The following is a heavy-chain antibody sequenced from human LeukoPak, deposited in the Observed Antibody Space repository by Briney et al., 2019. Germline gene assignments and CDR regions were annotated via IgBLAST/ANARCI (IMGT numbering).Heavy chain of an antibody. J-gene: IGHJ4*02. V-gene: IGHV3-23*01. CDR1: GFTFSSYA. Sequence: PGGSLRLPCAASGFTFSSYAMSWVRQAPGKGLEWVSAISGSGGSTYYADSVKGRFTISRDNSKNTLYLQMNSLRAEDTAVYYCAKVDSSWPRGYFDYWGQGTLVTVSS. CDR2: ISGSGGST. D-gene: IGHD6-13*01. CDR3: AKVDSSWPRGYFDY.